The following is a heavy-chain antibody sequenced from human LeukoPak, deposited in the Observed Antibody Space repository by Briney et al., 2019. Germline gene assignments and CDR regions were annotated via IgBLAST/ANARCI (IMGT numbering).Heavy chain of an antibody. CDR2: INQDGSEE. CDR3: TSRVTQHKYVGP. J-gene: IGHJ5*02. V-gene: IGHV3-7*01. D-gene: IGHD4-17*01. CDR1: GFTFSRSW. Sequence: GGSLRLSCAASGFTFSRSWMSWVRQAPGKGLEGVANINQDGSEEYYVGSVEGRFTISRDNAKNPLYLQMNNLRAEDTAVYYCTSRVTQHKYVGPWGQGSLVTVS.